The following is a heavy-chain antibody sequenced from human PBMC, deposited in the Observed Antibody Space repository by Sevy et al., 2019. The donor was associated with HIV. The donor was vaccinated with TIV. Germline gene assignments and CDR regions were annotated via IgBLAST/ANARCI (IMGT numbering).Heavy chain of an antibody. CDR2: IKQDGSEK. D-gene: IGHD1-1*01. CDR3: VKAIYKDDSA. J-gene: IGHJ4*02. CDR1: GFTFSSYW. Sequence: GGSLRLSCAASGFTFSSYWMSWVRQAPGKGLEWVANIKQDGSEKYYVDSVKGRFTISRDNTKNSLYLQMNSLRVEDSATYYCVKAIYKDDSAWGQGTLVTVSS. V-gene: IGHV3-7*03.